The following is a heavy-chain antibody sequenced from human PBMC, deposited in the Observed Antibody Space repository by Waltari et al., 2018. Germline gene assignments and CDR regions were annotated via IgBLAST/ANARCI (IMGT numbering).Heavy chain of an antibody. CDR1: GFTFSRYS. CDR2: ISSSSSTI. V-gene: IGHV3-48*01. CDR3: ARTVVVTPFDY. D-gene: IGHD2-15*01. J-gene: IGHJ4*02. Sequence: EVQLVESGGGLVQPGGSLRLSCAASGFTFSRYSINWVRQAPGKGLEWVSYISSSSSTIYYADSVKGRFTISRDNAKNSLYLQMNSLRAEDTAVYYCARTVVVTPFDYWGQGTLVTVSS.